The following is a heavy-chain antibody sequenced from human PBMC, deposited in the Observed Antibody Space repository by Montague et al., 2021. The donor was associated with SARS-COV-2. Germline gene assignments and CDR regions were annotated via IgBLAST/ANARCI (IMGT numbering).Heavy chain of an antibody. J-gene: IGHJ6*02. CDR1: GGSISSSCYY. D-gene: IGHD6-13*01. CDR3: ARVGRQQLVRLSGMDV. CDR2: IYYSGST. Sequence: SETLSLTCTVSGGSISSSCYYWGWIRQPPGKGLEWVGSIYYSGSTYYNLSLQSRVTISVDTSKNQFSLKLSSVTAAATAVYYCARVGRQQLVRLSGMDVWGQGTTVTVSS. V-gene: IGHV4-39*07.